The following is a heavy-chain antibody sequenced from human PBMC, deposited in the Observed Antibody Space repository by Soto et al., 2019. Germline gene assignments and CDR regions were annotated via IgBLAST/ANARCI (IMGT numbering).Heavy chain of an antibody. CDR2: IIPTHDAT. CDR1: GGTFNNYA. J-gene: IGHJ6*02. Sequence: SVKVSCKASGGTFNNYAISWVRQAPGQGLEWVGGIIPTHDATNYAQDFQGRVTITADEFTSSAYMELSRLRSEDTAVYYCARGSFYDASANYDTPGVYYYFFGLDVWGQGTTVTV. CDR3: ARGSFYDASANYDTPGVYYYFFGLDV. D-gene: IGHD3-22*01. V-gene: IGHV1-69*13.